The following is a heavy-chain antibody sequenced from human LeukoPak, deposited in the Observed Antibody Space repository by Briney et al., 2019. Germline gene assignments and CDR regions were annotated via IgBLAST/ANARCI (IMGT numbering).Heavy chain of an antibody. J-gene: IGHJ3*02. V-gene: IGHV4-39*01. D-gene: IGHD6-6*01. Sequence: SETLSLTCTVSGGSISSNDYYWDWIRQPPGMGLEYIGSIYYSGSTYYNPSLKSRVTISVDTSKNQFSLKLSSVTAADTAVYYCTRHRGYEYSSSSGAFDIWGQGTMVTVSS. CDR1: GGSISSNDYY. CDR2: IYYSGST. CDR3: TRHRGYEYSSSSGAFDI.